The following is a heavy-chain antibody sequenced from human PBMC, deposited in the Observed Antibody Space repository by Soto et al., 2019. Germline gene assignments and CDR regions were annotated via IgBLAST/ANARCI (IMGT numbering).Heavy chain of an antibody. CDR3: ARVPLSFPLDY. CDR1: GFTFSSDS. Sequence: GGSLRLSCAASGFTFSSDSMNWVRQAPGKGLEWVSSISSSSYIYYADSVKGRFTISRDNAKNSLYLQMNSLRAEDTAVYYCARVPLSFPLDYWGQGTLVTVS. J-gene: IGHJ4*02. V-gene: IGHV3-21*01. CDR2: ISSSSYI.